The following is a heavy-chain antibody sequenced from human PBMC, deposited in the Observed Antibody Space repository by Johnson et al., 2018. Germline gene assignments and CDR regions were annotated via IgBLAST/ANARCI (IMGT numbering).Heavy chain of an antibody. Sequence: VQLVESGGGLVKPGGSLRPSCAVSGFTFSNAWMYWVRQVPGKGLEWVSSFSSSTSYIYYADTVKGRFTISRDNAKNSLFLQMISLRAEDTAVYYCARDVGDGDCYFDYWGQGTLVTVSS. D-gene: IGHD2-21*02. CDR2: FSSSTSYI. V-gene: IGHV3-21*01. CDR1: GFTFSNAW. J-gene: IGHJ4*02. CDR3: ARDVGDGDCYFDY.